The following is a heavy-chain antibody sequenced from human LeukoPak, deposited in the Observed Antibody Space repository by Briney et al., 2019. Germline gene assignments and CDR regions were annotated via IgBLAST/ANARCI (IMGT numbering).Heavy chain of an antibody. CDR3: ASKSTDHGELRFDY. CDR1: GGSMNNYY. D-gene: IGHD4-17*01. Sequence: SETLSLTCTVSGGSMNNYYWSWIRQAPGKGLEWIGYISDSGSTNYNPSLRSRVTISVDTSKNQFSLKVNSVTAADTGVYYCASKSTDHGELRFDYWGQGTLVTVSS. J-gene: IGHJ4*02. CDR2: ISDSGST. V-gene: IGHV4-59*01.